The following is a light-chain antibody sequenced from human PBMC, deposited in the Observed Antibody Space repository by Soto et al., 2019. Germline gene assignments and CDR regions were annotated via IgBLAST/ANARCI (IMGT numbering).Light chain of an antibody. J-gene: IGLJ2*01. V-gene: IGLV2-8*01. CDR3: SSYAGSNNVL. CDR2: EVS. Sequence: QSALTQPPSASGSPGQSVTISCTGTSSDVGGYNFVSWYQQYPGKAPKLMIYEVSKRPSGVPDRFSGSKSGSTASLTVSGLQAEEEADYYCSSYAGSNNVLFGGGTKLTVL. CDR1: SSDVGGYNF.